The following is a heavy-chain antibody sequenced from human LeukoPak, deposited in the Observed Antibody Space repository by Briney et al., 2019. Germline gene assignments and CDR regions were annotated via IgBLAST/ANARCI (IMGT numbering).Heavy chain of an antibody. CDR1: GFTFSSYA. J-gene: IGHJ4*02. CDR3: VSLGYSSSSVRY. V-gene: IGHV3-30*02. Sequence: GGSLRLSCAASGFTFSSYAIHWVRQAPGKGLEWVPFIWYDGINKYYADSVKGRFTISRDNSKNTLYLQMNSLRAEDTAVYYCVSLGYSSSSVRYWGQGTLVTVSS. D-gene: IGHD6-6*01. CDR2: IWYDGINK.